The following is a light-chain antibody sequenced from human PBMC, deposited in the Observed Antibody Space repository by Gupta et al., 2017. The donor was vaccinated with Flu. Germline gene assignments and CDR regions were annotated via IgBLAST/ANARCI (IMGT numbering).Light chain of an antibody. CDR2: DDK. Sequence: SSYNHGAGYDVHGDQQLPKTAPKLLIYDDKQRPSGTSDRFSGAKSGTAASLTSSGLRAEDEADYYCASCDNSLSGWVFGRGTKLTVL. V-gene: IGLV1-40*01. J-gene: IGLJ3*02. CDR1: SYNHGAGYD. CDR3: ASCDNSLSGWV.